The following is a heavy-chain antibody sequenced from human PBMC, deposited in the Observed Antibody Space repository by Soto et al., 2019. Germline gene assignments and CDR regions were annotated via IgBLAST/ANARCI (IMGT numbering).Heavy chain of an antibody. CDR2: IYYSGST. D-gene: IGHD3-3*01. Sequence: SGTLSLTCTVSGGSISSYYWSWIRQPPGKGLEWIGYIYYSGSTNYNPSLKSRVTISVDTSKNQFSLKLSSVTAAVTAVYYCARVVHDFWSGYSLDYWGQGTLVTVS. CDR1: GGSISSYY. V-gene: IGHV4-59*01. J-gene: IGHJ4*02. CDR3: ARVVHDFWSGYSLDY.